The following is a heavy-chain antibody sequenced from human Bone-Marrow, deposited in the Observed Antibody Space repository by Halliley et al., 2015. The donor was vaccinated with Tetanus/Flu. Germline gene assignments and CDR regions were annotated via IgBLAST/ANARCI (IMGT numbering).Heavy chain of an antibody. CDR2: KNQDGSQK. CDR3: GKGGSAYCH. J-gene: IGHJ4*02. CDR1: GFTVSSYW. D-gene: IGHD6-25*01. Sequence: SLRLSCAVSGFTVSSYWMNWVRQAPGKGLEWVANKNQDGSQKYYVDSVKGRFTISRDTAKNSLYLQMNSLRAEDTAVYYCGKGGSAYCHGGQGTLVTVSS. V-gene: IGHV3-7*01.